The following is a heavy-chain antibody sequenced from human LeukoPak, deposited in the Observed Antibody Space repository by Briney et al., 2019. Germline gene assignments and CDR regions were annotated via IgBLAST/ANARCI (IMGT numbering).Heavy chain of an antibody. V-gene: IGHV5-51*01. CDR1: GYSFTSYW. Sequence: GESLKISCKGSGYSFTSYWIGWVRQLPGKGLEWMGIIYPGDSDTRYSPSFQGQVTISADKSISTAYLQWSSLKASDTAMYYCARQLKQWLVFGAFDIWGQGTMVTVSS. CDR2: IYPGDSDT. CDR3: ARQLKQWLVFGAFDI. J-gene: IGHJ3*02. D-gene: IGHD6-19*01.